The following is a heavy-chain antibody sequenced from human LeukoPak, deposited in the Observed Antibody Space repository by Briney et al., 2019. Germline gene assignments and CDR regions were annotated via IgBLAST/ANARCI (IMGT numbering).Heavy chain of an antibody. CDR2: IDPSGGST. CDR1: GYTFTSYY. D-gene: IGHD3-22*01. J-gene: IGHJ3*02. Sequence: ASVKVSCKASGYTFTSYYMYWVRQAPGQGPEWMGIIDPSGGSTSYAQNFQGRVTMTRDTSTTTVYMELGSLRSEDTAVYYCARDRITMKVVPGSDAFDIWGQGTMDIVSS. V-gene: IGHV1-46*01. CDR3: ARDRITMKVVPGSDAFDI.